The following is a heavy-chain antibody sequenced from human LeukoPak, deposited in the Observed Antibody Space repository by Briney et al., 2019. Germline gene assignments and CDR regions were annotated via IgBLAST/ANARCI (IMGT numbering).Heavy chain of an antibody. CDR2: IIPIFGTA. Sequence: ASVKVSCKASGGTFSSYAISWVRQAPGQGLEWMGGIIPIFGTANYAQKFQGRVTITADESTSTAYMELSSLRSEDTAVYYCAGLDSSRRDDPWGQGTLVTVSS. D-gene: IGHD6-13*01. CDR3: AGLDSSRRDDP. J-gene: IGHJ5*02. CDR1: GGTFSSYA. V-gene: IGHV1-69*13.